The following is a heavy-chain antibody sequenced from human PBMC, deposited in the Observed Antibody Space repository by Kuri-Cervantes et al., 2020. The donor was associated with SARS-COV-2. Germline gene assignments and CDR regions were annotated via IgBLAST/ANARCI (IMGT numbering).Heavy chain of an antibody. J-gene: IGHJ4*02. Sequence: GESLKISCAASGFTVSSNYMSWVRQAPGKGLEWVLIIYTGGTTHYADSVKGRFTISRDNSKNTLYLQMNSLRAEDTAVYYCARVFGSYVAAAAAYYFDYWGQGTLVTVSS. CDR2: IYTGGTT. CDR3: ARVFGSYVAAAAAYYFDY. V-gene: IGHV3-53*01. D-gene: IGHD6-13*01. CDR1: GFTVSSNY.